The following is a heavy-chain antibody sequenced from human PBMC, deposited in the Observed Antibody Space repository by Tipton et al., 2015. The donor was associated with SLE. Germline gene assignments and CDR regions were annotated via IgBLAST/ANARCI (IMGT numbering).Heavy chain of an antibody. J-gene: IGHJ5*02. CDR2: IYYSGST. D-gene: IGHD3-3*01. CDR1: GGSISSSSYY. Sequence: TLSLTCTVSGGSISSSSYYWGWIRQPPGKGLEWIGSIYYSGSTYYNPSLKSRVTISVDTSKNQFSLKLSSVTAADTAVYYCARWSRFFGVVSWFDPWGQGTLVTVSS. CDR3: ARWSRFFGVVSWFDP. V-gene: IGHV4-39*01.